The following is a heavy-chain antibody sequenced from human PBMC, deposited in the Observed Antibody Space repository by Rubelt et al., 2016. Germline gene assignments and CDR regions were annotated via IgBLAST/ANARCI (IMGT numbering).Heavy chain of an antibody. V-gene: IGHV1-24*01. J-gene: IGHJ4*02. CDR3: RGIWGSYIDY. CDR2: FDPEDGET. Sequence: QVQLVQSGAEVKKPGASVKVSCKVSGYTLTELSMHWVRQAPGKGLEWMGGFDPEDGETIYAQKCQGRVTMTEEKSTDTADMELSSLRSEDTAVYYCRGIWGSYIDYWGQGTLVTVSS. D-gene: IGHD3-16*01. CDR1: GYTLTELS.